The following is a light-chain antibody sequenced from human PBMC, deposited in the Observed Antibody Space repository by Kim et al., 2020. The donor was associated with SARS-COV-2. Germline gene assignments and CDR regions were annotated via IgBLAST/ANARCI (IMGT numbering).Light chain of an antibody. J-gene: IGLJ2*01. CDR1: NIEQTS. V-gene: IGLV3-21*01. CDR3: QLWDTTSESVI. CDR2: LDS. Sequence: APGQTATITSGGDNIEQTSVHWYQQKPGQAPLLVIYLDSGRPTGIPERFSGSNSANTATLTITRVEVADEADYYCQLWDTTSESVIFGGGTRVTVL.